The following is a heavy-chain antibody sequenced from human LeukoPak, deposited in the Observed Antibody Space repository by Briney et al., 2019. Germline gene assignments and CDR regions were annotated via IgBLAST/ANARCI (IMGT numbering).Heavy chain of an antibody. CDR1: GFTFRNYG. J-gene: IGHJ4*02. Sequence: GGSLRLSCAASGFTFRNYGMHWVRQAPGKGLEWVAVISYDGSNKDYAESVKGRFTISRDNSKNTVYLQMKSLRPEDTAVFYCAKVSGFKITFGGVIDWGQGTPVTVSS. CDR3: AKVSGFKITFGGVID. D-gene: IGHD3-16*02. V-gene: IGHV3-30*18. CDR2: ISYDGSNK.